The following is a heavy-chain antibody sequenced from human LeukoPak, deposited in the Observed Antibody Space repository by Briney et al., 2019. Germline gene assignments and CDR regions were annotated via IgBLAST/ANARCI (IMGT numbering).Heavy chain of an antibody. Sequence: GGSLRLSCAASGFTFSTYWMHWVRQAPGKGLVWVSRINSDGSSTSYADSVKGRFTISRDNAKNTLYLQMNSLRAEDTAVYYCAKEYYDFDATYYYYYGMDVWGQGTTVTVSS. D-gene: IGHD3-3*01. CDR1: GFTFSTYW. CDR3: AKEYYDFDATYYYYYGMDV. V-gene: IGHV3-74*01. J-gene: IGHJ6*02. CDR2: INSDGSST.